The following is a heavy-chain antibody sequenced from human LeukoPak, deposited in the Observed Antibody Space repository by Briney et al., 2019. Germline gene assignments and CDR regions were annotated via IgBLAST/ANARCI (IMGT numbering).Heavy chain of an antibody. D-gene: IGHD6-13*01. CDR1: GYTFTSYD. CDR2: MNPNSGNT. V-gene: IGHV1-8*01. CDR3: ARVSPPRQQLVDY. Sequence: ASVKVSCKASGYTFTSYDIKWVRQATGQGLEWMGWMNPNSGNTGYAQKFQGRVTMTRNTSISTAYMELSSLRSEDTAVYYCARVSPPRQQLVDYWGQGTLVTVSS. J-gene: IGHJ4*02.